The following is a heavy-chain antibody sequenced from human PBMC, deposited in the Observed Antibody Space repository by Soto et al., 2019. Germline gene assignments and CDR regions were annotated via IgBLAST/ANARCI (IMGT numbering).Heavy chain of an antibody. CDR2: ISYDGSNK. CDR3: AGPVNLSEPNY. J-gene: IGHJ4*02. D-gene: IGHD3-16*02. V-gene: IGHV3-30-3*01. Sequence: GGSLRLSCAASGFTFSSYAMHWVRQAPGKGLEWVAVISYDGSNKYYADSVKGRFTISRDNSKNTLYLQMNSLRAEDTAVYYCAGPVNLSEPNYWGQGTLVTVSS. CDR1: GFTFSSYA.